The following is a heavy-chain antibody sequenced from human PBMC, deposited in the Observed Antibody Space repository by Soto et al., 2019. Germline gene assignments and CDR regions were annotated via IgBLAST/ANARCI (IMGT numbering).Heavy chain of an antibody. V-gene: IGHV3-21*01. CDR1: GFTFSSYS. CDR2: ISSSST. CDR3: ARDPHYFYDSTGYYDY. Sequence: GGSLRLSCAASGFTFSSYSMNWVRQAPGKGLEWVSSISSSSTSYADSVKGRFTISRDNAKNTLYLQMNSLRAEDTAVYYCARDPHYFYDSTGYYDYWGQGTLVTVSS. D-gene: IGHD3-22*01. J-gene: IGHJ4*02.